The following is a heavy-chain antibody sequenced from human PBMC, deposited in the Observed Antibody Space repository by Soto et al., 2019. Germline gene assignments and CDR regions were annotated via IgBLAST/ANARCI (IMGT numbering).Heavy chain of an antibody. D-gene: IGHD3-10*01. CDR1: GFTFSSYG. Sequence: PGGSLRLSCAASGFTFSSYGMHWVRQAPGKGLEWVALIWYDGSNKYYADSVKGRFTISRDNSKNTLYLQMNSLRAEDTAVYYCARDSITYYGSGNYYNYWGQGTLVTVSS. CDR3: ARDSITYYGSGNYYNY. V-gene: IGHV3-33*01. CDR2: IWYDGSNK. J-gene: IGHJ4*02.